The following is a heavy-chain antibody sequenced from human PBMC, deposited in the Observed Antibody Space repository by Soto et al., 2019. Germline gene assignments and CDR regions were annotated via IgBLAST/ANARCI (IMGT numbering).Heavy chain of an antibody. Sequence: RGSLRLSCAASGFTFDDYTMHWVRQAPGKGLEWVSLISWDGGSTYYADSVKGRFTISRDNSKNSLYLQMNSLRTEDTALYYCAKDIELQYASYYYYGMDVWGQGTTVTVSS. CDR3: AKDIELQYASYYYYGMDV. D-gene: IGHD4-4*01. CDR2: ISWDGGST. V-gene: IGHV3-43*01. CDR1: GFTFDDYT. J-gene: IGHJ6*02.